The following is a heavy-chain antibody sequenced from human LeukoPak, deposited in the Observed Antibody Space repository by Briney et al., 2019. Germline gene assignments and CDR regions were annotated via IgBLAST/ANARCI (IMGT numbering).Heavy chain of an antibody. CDR3: ARLMVRGVAPVY. CDR2: TYYSGST. Sequence: PSDTLSLTCTLSGVSISISRHYRRSVRQPPAALLLWNGSTYYSGSTYYNPYLKSRDTISAEPTNNQLSLSLSSVTHPDTAVYYRARLMVRGVAPVYWGQGTLVTVSS. V-gene: IGHV4-39*01. CDR1: GVSISISRHY. J-gene: IGHJ4*02. D-gene: IGHD3-10*01.